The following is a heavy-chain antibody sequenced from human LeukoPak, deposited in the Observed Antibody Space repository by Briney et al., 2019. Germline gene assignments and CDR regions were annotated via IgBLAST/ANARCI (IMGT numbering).Heavy chain of an antibody. CDR3: ARGRGQQLGRAPPDI. CDR2: INPSGGST. J-gene: IGHJ4*01. Sequence: GASVKVSCKASGYTFTSYYLHWVRQAPGQGLEWVSIINPSGGSTRYAQKFQGRVTMTTDTSTSTVYMELSSRRSEDTAVYYCARGRGQQLGRAPPDIWGQGTLVTVSS. CDR1: GYTFTSYY. V-gene: IGHV1-46*01. D-gene: IGHD6-13*01.